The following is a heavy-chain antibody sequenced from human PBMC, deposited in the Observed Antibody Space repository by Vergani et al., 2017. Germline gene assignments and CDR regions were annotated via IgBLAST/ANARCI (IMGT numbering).Heavy chain of an antibody. V-gene: IGHV3-30*18. CDR2: ISYDGSNK. CDR3: AKDGGRYCSSTSCRPSLYGMDV. Sequence: QVQLVESGGGVVQPGRSLRLSCAASGFTFSSYGMHWVRQAPGKGLEWVAVISYDGSNKYYADSVKGRFTISRDNSKNTLYLQMNSLRAEDTAVYYCAKDGGRYCSSTSCRPSLYGMDVWGQGTTVTVSS. D-gene: IGHD2-2*01. CDR1: GFTFSSYG. J-gene: IGHJ6*02.